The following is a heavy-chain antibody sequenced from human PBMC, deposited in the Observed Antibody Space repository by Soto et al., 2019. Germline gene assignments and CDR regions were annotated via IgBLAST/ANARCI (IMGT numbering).Heavy chain of an antibody. J-gene: IGHJ3*02. CDR1: GYTFTGYY. CDR2: INPNSGGA. CDR3: ARESGNKAFDI. V-gene: IGHV1-2*04. Sequence: ASVKVSCKASGYTFTGYYMHWVRQAPGQGLEWMGWINPNSGGANYAQKFQGWVTMTRDTSISTAYMELSRLRSDDTAVYYCARESGNKAFDIWGQGTMVTVSS.